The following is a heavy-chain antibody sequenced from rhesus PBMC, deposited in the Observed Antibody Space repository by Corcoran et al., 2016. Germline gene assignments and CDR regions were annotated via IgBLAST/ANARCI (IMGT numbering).Heavy chain of an antibody. CDR1: GFPFSDHY. J-gene: IGHJ5-2*02. CDR2: IRNKAYGGTA. D-gene: IGHD1-26*01. Sequence: EVQLVESGGGLVQPGGSLRLSCAASGFPFSDHYMYWVRQAPGKGLEWVGFIRNKAYGGTAEYAASVKGIFTISRDDSKSIAYLQMNSLKTEDTAVYYCAKGCITGGDVGSLDVWGRGVLVTVSS. CDR3: AKGCITGGDVGSLDV. V-gene: IGHV3-184*01.